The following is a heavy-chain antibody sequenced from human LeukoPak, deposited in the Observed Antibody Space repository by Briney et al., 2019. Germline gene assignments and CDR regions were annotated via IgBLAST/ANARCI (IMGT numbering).Heavy chain of an antibody. V-gene: IGHV1-18*01. D-gene: IGHD5-12*01. CDR1: GYTFTSYG. CDR2: ISAYNGST. Sequence: ASVKVSCKASGYTFTSYGISWVRQAPGQGLEWMGWISAYNGSTNYAQKLQGRVTMTTDTSTSTAYMELRSLRSDDTAVYYCANLDSGYGLDYWGQGTLVTVSS. CDR3: ANLDSGYGLDY. J-gene: IGHJ4*02.